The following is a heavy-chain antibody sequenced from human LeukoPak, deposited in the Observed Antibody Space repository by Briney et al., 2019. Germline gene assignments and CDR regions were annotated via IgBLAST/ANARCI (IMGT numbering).Heavy chain of an antibody. D-gene: IGHD3-3*01. CDR2: INPNSGGT. CDR1: GYTFTGYY. V-gene: IGHV1-2*02. J-gene: IGHJ6*02. Sequence: ASVKVSCKASGYTFTGYYMHWVRQAPGQGLEWMGWINPNSGGTNYAQKFQGRVTMTRDTSISTANMELSRLRSDDTAVYYCARSSAYYDFWSGPDYYYYGMDVWGQGTTVTVSS. CDR3: ARSSAYYDFWSGPDYYYYGMDV.